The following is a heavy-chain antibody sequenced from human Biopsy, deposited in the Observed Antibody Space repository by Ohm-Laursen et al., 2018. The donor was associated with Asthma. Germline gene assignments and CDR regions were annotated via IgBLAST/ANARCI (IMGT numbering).Heavy chain of an antibody. CDR3: VHTLVGLKAFDF. D-gene: IGHD1-26*01. CDR2: IYWDDDK. V-gene: IGHV2-5*02. Sequence: PTQTLTLTCTFSGFSPSTSGGGVGWIRQPPGKALEWLGNIYWDDDKRYSPSLQSRLTITRDTPKDQVVLTMTNMGPVDTGTYYCVHTLVGLKAFDFWGQGTLVTVSS. J-gene: IGHJ4*02. CDR1: GFSPSTSGGG.